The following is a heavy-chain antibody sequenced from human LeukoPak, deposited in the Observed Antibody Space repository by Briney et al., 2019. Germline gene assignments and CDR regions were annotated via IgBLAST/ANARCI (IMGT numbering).Heavy chain of an antibody. CDR3: ARYCGSSRCPFYYHMDV. CDR2: ISNTGSTI. V-gene: IGHV3-48*01. D-gene: IGHD2-2*01. Sequence: GGSLRLSCAASGFTFSSYSMNWVRQAPGKGLEWVSYISNTGSTIYYADSVRGRFTISRDNAKNSLYLQMNSLRAEDTAVYYCARYCGSSRCPFYYHMDVWGKGTTVTVSS. CDR1: GFTFSSYS. J-gene: IGHJ6*03.